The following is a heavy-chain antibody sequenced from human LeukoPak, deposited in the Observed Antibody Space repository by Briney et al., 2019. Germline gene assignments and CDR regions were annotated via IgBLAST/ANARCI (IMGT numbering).Heavy chain of an antibody. CDR2: IHHRGRT. CDR1: GRSISSGYW. D-gene: IGHD6-6*01. Sequence: SETLSLTCVVSGRSISSGYWWSWVRQPPGKGLEWIGEIHHRGRTNYNPSLKSRVTISEDTSKNQFSLKLSSVTAADTAVYYCARSSTYYYYMDVWGKGTTVTVSS. V-gene: IGHV4/OR15-8*01. J-gene: IGHJ6*03. CDR3: ARSSTYYYYMDV.